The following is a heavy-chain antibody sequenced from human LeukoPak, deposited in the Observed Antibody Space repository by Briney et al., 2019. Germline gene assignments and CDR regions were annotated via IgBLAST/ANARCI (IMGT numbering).Heavy chain of an antibody. CDR1: GASISSDGYY. J-gene: IGHJ5*02. Sequence: SETLSLTCTVSGASISSDGYYWSWIRQYPGKGLEYIGYVYYSERTFSNPSLKSRVTMSLDTSKNQFSLKLSSVTAADTAVYYCARDTFATEGFDPWGQGTLVTVSS. V-gene: IGHV4-31*03. CDR2: VYYSERT. CDR3: ARDTFATEGFDP.